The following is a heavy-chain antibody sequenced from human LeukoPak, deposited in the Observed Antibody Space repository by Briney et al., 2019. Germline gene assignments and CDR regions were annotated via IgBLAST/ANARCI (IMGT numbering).Heavy chain of an antibody. V-gene: IGHV4-39*07. Sequence: SETLSLTCSVSGGSISSSGYYWGWIRQPPGKGLEWIGEINHSGSTNYSPSLKSRVTISVDTSKNQFSLKLSSVTAADTAVYYCARVRAQWLVILDYWGQGTLVTVSS. CDR3: ARVRAQWLVILDY. D-gene: IGHD6-19*01. CDR2: INHSGST. J-gene: IGHJ4*02. CDR1: GGSISSSGYY.